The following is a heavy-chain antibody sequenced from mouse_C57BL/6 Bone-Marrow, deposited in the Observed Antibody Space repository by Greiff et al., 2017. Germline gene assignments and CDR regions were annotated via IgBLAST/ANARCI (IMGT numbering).Heavy chain of an antibody. CDR2: INPSTGGT. CDR1: GYSFTGYY. CDR3: ASPRIYYYGSSLYYFDY. J-gene: IGHJ2*01. V-gene: IGHV1-42*01. Sequence: VQLQQSGPELVKPGASVKISCKASGYSFTGYYMNWVKQSPEKSLEWIGEINPSTGGTTYNQKFKAKATLTVDKSSSTAYMQLKSLTSEDSAVYYCASPRIYYYGSSLYYFDYWGQGTTLTVSS. D-gene: IGHD1-1*01.